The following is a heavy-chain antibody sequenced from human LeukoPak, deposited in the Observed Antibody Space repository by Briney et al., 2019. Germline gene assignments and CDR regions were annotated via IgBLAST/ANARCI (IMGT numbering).Heavy chain of an antibody. Sequence: SETLSLTCNVSGYSISSGYYWGWIRQPPGKGLEWIGYIYYSGSTNYNPSLKSRVTISVDTSKNQFSLKLSSVTAADTAVYYCARKRATHEIWAFDIWGQGTMVTVSS. CDR3: ARKRATHEIWAFDI. CDR2: IYYSGST. J-gene: IGHJ3*02. V-gene: IGHV4-38-2*02. D-gene: IGHD1-26*01. CDR1: GYSISSGYY.